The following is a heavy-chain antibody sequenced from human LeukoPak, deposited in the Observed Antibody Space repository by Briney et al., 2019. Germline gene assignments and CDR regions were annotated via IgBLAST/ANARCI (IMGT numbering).Heavy chain of an antibody. CDR2: IIPIFGTA. J-gene: IGHJ4*02. D-gene: IGHD1-20*01. V-gene: IGHV1-69*06. CDR3: AGGNNWNDDGRGFDY. CDR1: GGTFSSYA. Sequence: ASVKVSCKTSGGTFSSYAISWVRQAPGQGLEWMGRIIPIFGTANYAQKFQGRVTITADKSTSTAYMELSSLRSEDTAVYYCAGGNNWNDDGRGFDYWGQGTLVTVSS.